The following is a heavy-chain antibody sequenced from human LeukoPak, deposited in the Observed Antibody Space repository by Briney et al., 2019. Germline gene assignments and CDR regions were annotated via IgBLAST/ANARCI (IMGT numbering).Heavy chain of an antibody. J-gene: IGHJ4*02. CDR3: ARAPPGDYVWGSYRSTPFDY. CDR1: GFTFSSYS. D-gene: IGHD3-16*02. CDR2: ISSSSSTI. V-gene: IGHV3-48*02. Sequence: PGGSLRLSCAASGFTFSSYSMNWVRQAPGKGLEWVSYISSSSSTIYYADSVKGRFTIPRDNAKNSLYLQMNSLRDEDTAVYYCARAPPGDYVWGSYRSTPFDYWGQGTLVTVSS.